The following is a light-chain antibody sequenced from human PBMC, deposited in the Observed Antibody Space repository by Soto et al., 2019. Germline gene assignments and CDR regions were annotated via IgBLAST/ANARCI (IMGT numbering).Light chain of an antibody. J-gene: IGKJ1*01. CDR1: QIVSNNY. Sequence: EIVLTQSPGTLSLSPGERATLSCRASQIVSNNYLAWYQQKPGQAPRLLIHGASTRATGIPDRFSGSGSGTDCTLTISRLEPEDFAVYYCQQYGTSQTWAFGQGTKVEI. CDR3: QQYGTSQTWA. V-gene: IGKV3-20*01. CDR2: GAS.